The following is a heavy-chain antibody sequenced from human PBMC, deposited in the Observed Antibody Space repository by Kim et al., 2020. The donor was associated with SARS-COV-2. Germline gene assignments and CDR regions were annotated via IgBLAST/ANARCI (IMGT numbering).Heavy chain of an antibody. V-gene: IGHV3-23*01. Sequence: GGSLRLSCAASGFTFSSYAMSWVRQAPGKGLECVSAISGSGGSTYYADSVKGRFTISRDNSKNTLYLQMNSLRPEDTAVYYCAKDQQLLAQGYFDYWGQGTLVTVSP. D-gene: IGHD6-19*01. CDR3: AKDQQLLAQGYFDY. J-gene: IGHJ4*02. CDR1: GFTFSSYA. CDR2: ISGSGGST.